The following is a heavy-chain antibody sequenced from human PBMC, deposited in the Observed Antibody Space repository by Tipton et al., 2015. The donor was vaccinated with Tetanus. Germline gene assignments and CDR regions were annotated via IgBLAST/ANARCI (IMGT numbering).Heavy chain of an antibody. J-gene: IGHJ4*02. CDR3: AGGYSSTRAFFED. CDR2: IYPGGSK. V-gene: IGHV3-53*01. CDR1: GVTVSTHY. D-gene: IGHD2-2*02. Sequence: SLRLSCAASGVTVSTHYMSWVRQAPGRGLEWVAVIYPGGSKYHTDSVRGRFTISRDTSKNTVYLHRTSMRAGDTAVYYCAGGYSSTRAFFEDWGLGTPVAASS.